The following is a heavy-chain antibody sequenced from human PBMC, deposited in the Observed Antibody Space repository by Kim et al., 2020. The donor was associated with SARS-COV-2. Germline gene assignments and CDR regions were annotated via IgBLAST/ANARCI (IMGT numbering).Heavy chain of an antibody. CDR1: GYTFTSYG. V-gene: IGHV1-18*01. D-gene: IGHD3-22*01. CDR2: ISAYNGNT. Sequence: ASVKVSCKASGYTFTSYGISWVRQAPGQGLEWMGWISAYNGNTNYAQKLQGRVTMTTDTSTSTAYMELRSLRSDDTAVYYCARDVYHYDSGPDDAFDIWGQGTMVTVSS. CDR3: ARDVYHYDSGPDDAFDI. J-gene: IGHJ3*02.